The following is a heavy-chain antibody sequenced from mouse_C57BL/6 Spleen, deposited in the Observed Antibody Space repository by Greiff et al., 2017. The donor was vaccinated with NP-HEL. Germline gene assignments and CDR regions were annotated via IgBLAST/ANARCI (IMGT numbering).Heavy chain of an antibody. CDR1: GYSITSGYG. J-gene: IGHJ2*01. CDR2: ISYSGST. Sequence: EVKLQESGPGLVKPSQSLSLTCTVTGYSITSGYGWNWIRQFPGNKLEWMGYISYSGSTNYNPTLKSRISITLDTSKNQFFLQFNSVTTEDTATYYFARTARIKYWGQGTTLTVSS. V-gene: IGHV3-2*02. D-gene: IGHD1-2*01. CDR3: ARTARIKY.